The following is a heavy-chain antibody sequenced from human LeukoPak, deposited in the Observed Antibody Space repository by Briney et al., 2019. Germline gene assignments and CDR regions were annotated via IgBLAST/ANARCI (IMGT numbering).Heavy chain of an antibody. CDR3: AELGITMIGGV. CDR1: GFTFSSFS. CDR2: ISTSSSTI. J-gene: IGHJ6*04. V-gene: IGHV3-48*04. Sequence: GGSLRLSCAASGFTFSSFSMNWVRQAPGKGLEWVSYISTSSSTIYYADSVKGRFTISRDNAKNSLYLQMNSLRAEDTAVYYCAELGITMIGGVWGKGTTVTISS. D-gene: IGHD3-10*02.